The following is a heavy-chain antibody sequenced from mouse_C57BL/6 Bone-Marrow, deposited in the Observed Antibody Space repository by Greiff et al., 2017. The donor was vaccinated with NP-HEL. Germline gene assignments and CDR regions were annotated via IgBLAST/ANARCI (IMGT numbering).Heavy chain of an antibody. V-gene: IGHV1-76*01. J-gene: IGHJ2*01. CDR2: IYPGSGNT. Sequence: QVQLQQSGAELVRPGASVKLSCKASGYTFPDYYINWVKQRPGQGLEWIARIYPGSGNTYYNEKFKGKATLTAEKSSSTAYRQLSSLTSEDSAVYFCARETVVNFDYWGQGTTLTVSS. CDR1: GYTFPDYY. CDR3: ARETVVNFDY. D-gene: IGHD1-1*01.